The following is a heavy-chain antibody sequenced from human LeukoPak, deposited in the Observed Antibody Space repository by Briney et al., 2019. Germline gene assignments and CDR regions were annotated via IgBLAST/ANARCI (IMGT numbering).Heavy chain of an antibody. D-gene: IGHD2-15*01. CDR1: GFTFSTYG. V-gene: IGHV3-30*03. Sequence: GGSLRLSCAGSGFTFSTYGMHWVRQAPGKGLEWVAVVSYDGSSIYYADSVKGRFTISRDNSKNTLYLQMNSLRGEDTAVYYCASSTTGGPIVVVVADAFDIWGQGTMVTVSS. CDR3: ASSTTGGPIVVVVADAFDI. CDR2: VSYDGSSI. J-gene: IGHJ3*02.